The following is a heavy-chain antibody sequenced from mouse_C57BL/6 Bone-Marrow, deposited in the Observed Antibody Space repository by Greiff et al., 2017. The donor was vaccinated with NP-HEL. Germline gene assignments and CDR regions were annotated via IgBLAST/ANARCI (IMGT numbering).Heavy chain of an antibody. CDR1: GYTFTSYW. J-gene: IGHJ1*03. CDR3: AKGGRYGNYVGYFDV. V-gene: IGHV1-72*01. Sequence: QVQLKQPGAELVKPGASVKLSCKASGYTFTSYWMHWVKQRPGRGLEWIGRIDPNSGGTKYNEKFKSKATLTVDKPSSTAYMQLSSLTSEDSAVYYCAKGGRYGNYVGYFDVWGTGTTVTVSS. CDR2: IDPNSGGT. D-gene: IGHD2-10*02.